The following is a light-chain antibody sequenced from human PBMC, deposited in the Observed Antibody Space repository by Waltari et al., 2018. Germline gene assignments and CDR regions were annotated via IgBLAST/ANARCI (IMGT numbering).Light chain of an antibody. V-gene: IGKV1-NL1*01. CDR2: AAS. J-gene: IGKJ1*01. CDR1: YAFTNS. Sequence: DIQMTHSPSSLSASIGDRVTIPCRASYAFTNSLAWYQQKPGKAPKLLLYAASRLESGVPSRFSGSGSGTDYTLTISSLQPEDFATYYCQQYRSIPWTFGQGTKVEI. CDR3: QQYRSIPWT.